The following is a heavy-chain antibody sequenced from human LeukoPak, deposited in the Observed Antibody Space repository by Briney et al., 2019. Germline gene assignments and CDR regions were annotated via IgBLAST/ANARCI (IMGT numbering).Heavy chain of an antibody. Sequence: ASVKVSCKASGYSFSNNDINWVRQTTGQGLEWMGWMSPNSGSTGYAQEFQGRITMTKNTSISTAYMELSSLRSEDTAVYYCARDQSRGYGFDYWGQGTLVTVSS. CDR2: MSPNSGST. V-gene: IGHV1-8*01. J-gene: IGHJ4*02. CDR3: ARDQSRGYGFDY. D-gene: IGHD5-12*01. CDR1: GYSFSNND.